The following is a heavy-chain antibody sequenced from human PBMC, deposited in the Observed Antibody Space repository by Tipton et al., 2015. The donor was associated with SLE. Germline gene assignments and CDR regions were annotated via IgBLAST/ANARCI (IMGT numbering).Heavy chain of an antibody. CDR2: IWYDGSNK. V-gene: IGHV3-33*06. CDR3: AKDRITIFGVVIGPDY. D-gene: IGHD3-3*01. CDR1: GFTFSSYG. Sequence: SLRLSCAAPGFTFSSYGMHWVRQAPGKGLEWVAVIWYDGSNKYYADSVKGRFTISRDNSKNTLYLQMNSLRAEDTAVYYCAKDRITIFGVVIGPDYWGQGTLVTVSS. J-gene: IGHJ4*02.